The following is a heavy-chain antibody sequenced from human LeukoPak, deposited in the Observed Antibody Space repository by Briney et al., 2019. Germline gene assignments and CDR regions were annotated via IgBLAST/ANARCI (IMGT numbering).Heavy chain of an antibody. J-gene: IGHJ3*02. CDR2: IKQDGSEK. CDR3: ARTSSSRAGGALDI. D-gene: IGHD6-6*01. Sequence: GGSLRLSCAASGFTFSSYWMSWVRQAPGKGREWVANIKQDGSEKYYVDSVKGRFTISRDNAKNSLYLQMNSLRAEDTAVYYCARTSSSRAGGALDIWGQGTMVTVSS. V-gene: IGHV3-7*01. CDR1: GFTFSSYW.